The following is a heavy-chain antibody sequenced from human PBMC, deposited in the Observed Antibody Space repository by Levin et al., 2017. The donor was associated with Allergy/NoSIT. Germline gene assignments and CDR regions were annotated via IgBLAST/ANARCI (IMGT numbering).Heavy chain of an antibody. V-gene: IGHV3-21*01. CDR2: ISSSSSYI. D-gene: IGHD3-10*01. CDR3: ARDRRGAFDI. J-gene: IGHJ3*02. Sequence: GESLKISCAASGFTFSSYSMNWVRQAPGKGLEWVSSISSSSSYIYYADSVKGRFTISRDNAKNSLYLQMNSLRAEDTAVYYCARDRRGAFDIWGQGTMVTVSS. CDR1: GFTFSSYS.